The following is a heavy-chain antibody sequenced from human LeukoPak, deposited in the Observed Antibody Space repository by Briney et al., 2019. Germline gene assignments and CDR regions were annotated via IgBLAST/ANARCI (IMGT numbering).Heavy chain of an antibody. D-gene: IGHD6-19*01. V-gene: IGHV4-59*12. CDR1: GGXMTNYY. CDR3: VRDNGIAVAGPGWFDP. Sequence: SETLSLTCTVSGGXMTNYYWSWIRQAPGKGLEWIGYIYYSGYPNYNPSLKSRVTISVETSKNQFSLELRSVSPADTAVYYCVRDNGIAVAGPGWFDPWGQGTLVTVSS. CDR2: IYYSGYP. J-gene: IGHJ5*02.